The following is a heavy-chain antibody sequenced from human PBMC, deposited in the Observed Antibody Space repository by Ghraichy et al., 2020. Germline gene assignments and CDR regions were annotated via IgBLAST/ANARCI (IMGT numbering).Heavy chain of an antibody. CDR2: ISGSGGST. Sequence: GGSLRLSCAASGFTFSSYAMSWVRQAPGKGLEWVAGISGSGGSTFYADSVKGRFTISGDKSTNTLYLQMNSLRADDAAVYYCAKARDPSDYYFYYYMDVWGKGTTVTVSS. J-gene: IGHJ6*03. CDR1: GFTFSSYA. CDR3: AKARDPSDYYFYYYMDV. D-gene: IGHD1-26*01. V-gene: IGHV3-23*01.